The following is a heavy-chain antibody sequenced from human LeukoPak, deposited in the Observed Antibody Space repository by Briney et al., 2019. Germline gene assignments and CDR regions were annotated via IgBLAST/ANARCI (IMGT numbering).Heavy chain of an antibody. V-gene: IGHV4-34*01. J-gene: IGHJ5*02. CDR1: GGSFSGYF. D-gene: IGHD2-2*01. Sequence: PSETLSLTCAVYGGSFSGYFWSWIRQPPGKGLEWIGEINHSGSTNYNPSLKSRVTISVDTSKNQFSLKLSSVTAADTAVYYCARRHIVVVPAAMRANWFDPWGQGTLVTASS. CDR2: INHSGST. CDR3: ARRHIVVVPAAMRANWFDP.